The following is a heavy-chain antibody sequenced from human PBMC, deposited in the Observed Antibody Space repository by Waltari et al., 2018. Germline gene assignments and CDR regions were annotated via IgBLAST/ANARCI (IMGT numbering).Heavy chain of an antibody. D-gene: IGHD3-10*01. V-gene: IGHV3-72*01. Sequence: EVQLVESGGGLVQPGGSLRLSCAASGFTFSDHYMDWVRQAPGKGLEWVGRTRNKANSYTTEYAASVKGRFTISRDDSKNSLYLQMNSLKTEDTAVYYCARVSRGGSGGFDYWGQGTLVTVSS. CDR1: GFTFSDHY. CDR3: ARVSRGGSGGFDY. J-gene: IGHJ4*02. CDR2: TRNKANSYTT.